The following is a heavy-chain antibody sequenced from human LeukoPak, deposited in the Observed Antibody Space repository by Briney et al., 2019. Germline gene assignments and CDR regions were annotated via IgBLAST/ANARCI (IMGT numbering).Heavy chain of an antibody. CDR3: ARAKQGIAAVGMSY. CDR1: GYTFTSFD. V-gene: IGHV1-8*01. D-gene: IGHD6-13*01. J-gene: IGHJ4*02. Sequence: GASVKVSCKASGYTFTSFDINWVRQATGQGPEWMGGMNPNSGDTDYAQKFQGRVTMTTNTSMSTAYMELSSLRSEDTAVYYCARAKQGIAAVGMSYWGQGTLVTVSS. CDR2: MNPNSGDT.